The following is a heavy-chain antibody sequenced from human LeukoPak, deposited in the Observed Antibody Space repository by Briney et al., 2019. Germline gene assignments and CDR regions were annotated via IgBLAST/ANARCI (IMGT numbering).Heavy chain of an antibody. V-gene: IGHV3-9*01. J-gene: IGHJ4*02. Sequence: PGGSLRLSCAASGFSFDDYAMHWVRQAPGKGLEWVSGISWNSGDRDYVGSVKGRFTISRDNAKNSLYLQMNSLRPEDTALYYCARLVDTATPFDYWGQGTLVTVSS. CDR1: GFSFDDYA. D-gene: IGHD5-18*01. CDR3: ARLVDTATPFDY. CDR2: ISWNSGDR.